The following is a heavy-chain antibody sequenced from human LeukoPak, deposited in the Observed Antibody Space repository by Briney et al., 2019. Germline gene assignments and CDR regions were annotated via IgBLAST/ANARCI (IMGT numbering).Heavy chain of an antibody. V-gene: IGHV4-4*07. CDR1: GGSISSYY. CDR2: VYTSGST. D-gene: IGHD3/OR15-3a*01. J-gene: IGHJ4*02. CDR3: ARGQGGGLFEY. Sequence: SETLSLTCTVSGGSISSYYWNWIRQPARKGLEWIGRVYTSGSTNYNPSLKSRVTMSIDTSKNQFSLNLSSVTAADTAVYYCARGQGGGLFEYWGQGTLVTVSS.